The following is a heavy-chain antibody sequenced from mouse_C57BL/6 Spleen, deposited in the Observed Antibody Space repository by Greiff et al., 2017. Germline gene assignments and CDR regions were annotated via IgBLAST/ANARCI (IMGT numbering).Heavy chain of an antibody. J-gene: IGHJ2*01. V-gene: IGHV5-4*03. Sequence: EVKLVESGGGLVKPGGSLKLSCAASGFTFSSYAMSWVRQTPEKRLEWVATISDGGSYTYYPDNVKGRFTISRDNAKNNLYLQMSHLKSEDTAMYYCARARGYGNCFDYWGQGTTLTVSS. CDR1: GFTFSSYA. CDR3: ARARGYGNCFDY. CDR2: ISDGGSYT. D-gene: IGHD2-1*01.